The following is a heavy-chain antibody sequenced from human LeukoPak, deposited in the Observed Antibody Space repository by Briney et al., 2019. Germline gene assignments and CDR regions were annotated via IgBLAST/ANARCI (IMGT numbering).Heavy chain of an antibody. CDR3: ARESMTYSIAAAETFDY. Sequence: PSETLSLTCTVSGGSISSSSYYWGWIRPPPGKGLEWIGSIYYSGSTYYNPSLKSLVTISVDTSKNQFSLKLSSVTAADTAVYYCARESMTYSIAAAETFDYWGQGTLVTVSS. J-gene: IGHJ4*02. CDR2: IYYSGST. V-gene: IGHV4-39*07. D-gene: IGHD6-13*01. CDR1: GGSISSSSYY.